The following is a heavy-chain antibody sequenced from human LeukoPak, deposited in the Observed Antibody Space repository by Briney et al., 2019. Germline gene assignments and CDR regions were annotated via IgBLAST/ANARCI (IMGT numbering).Heavy chain of an antibody. D-gene: IGHD6-19*01. J-gene: IGHJ5*02. Sequence: GESLKISCKGSAHTLTAFWLGWVRPMPGKGLEWMGIIYPGDSDTRYNPAFQGQVTISADRSTKTAYLQWNSLKASDTAMYYCARRDIAVAGGGFDPWGPGTLVTVSS. V-gene: IGHV5-51*01. CDR1: AHTLTAFW. CDR3: ARRDIAVAGGGFDP. CDR2: IYPGDSDT.